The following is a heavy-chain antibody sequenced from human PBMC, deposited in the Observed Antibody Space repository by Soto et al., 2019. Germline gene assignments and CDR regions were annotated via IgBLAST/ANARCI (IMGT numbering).Heavy chain of an antibody. J-gene: IGHJ6*02. CDR2: IIPIFGTA. V-gene: IGHV1-69*13. D-gene: IGHD3-22*01. Sequence: SVKVSCKASGGTFSSYAISWVRQAPGQGLEWMGGIIPIFGTANYAQKFQGRVTITADESTSAAYMELSSLRSEDTAVYYCARGSWDYYDSSGTISTPTYGMDVWSQGTTVTVSS. CDR3: ARGSWDYYDSSGTISTPTYGMDV. CDR1: GGTFSSYA.